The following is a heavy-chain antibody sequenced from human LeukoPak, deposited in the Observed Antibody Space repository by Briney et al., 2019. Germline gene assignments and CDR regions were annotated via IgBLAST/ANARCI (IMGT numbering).Heavy chain of an antibody. CDR3: ARQRGGSYYGDTYYFDY. J-gene: IGHJ4*02. CDR1: GGSISSYY. D-gene: IGHD1-26*01. Sequence: PSETLSLTCTVSGGSISSYYWSWIRQPPGKGLEWIGNIYYSGNTKYNPSLESRVTISLDTPKNQFSLKLSSVTAADTAMYYCARQRGGSYYGDTYYFDYWGQGTLVTVSS. CDR2: IYYSGNT. V-gene: IGHV4-59*08.